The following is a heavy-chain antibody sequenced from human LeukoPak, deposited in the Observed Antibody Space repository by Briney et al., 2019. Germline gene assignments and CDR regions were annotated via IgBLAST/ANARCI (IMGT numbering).Heavy chain of an antibody. CDR2: IFHSVST. D-gene: IGHD3-10*01. CDR3: ARASGSYGSGSYYYYGMDV. CDR1: GYSISSGYY. V-gene: IGHV4-38-2*01. Sequence: PSETLSLTCAVSGYSISSGYYWGWIRQPPGKGLEWIGSIFHSVSTYYNPSLKSRVNMSVDTSKNQISLKLSSVTAADTAVYYCARASGSYGSGSYYYYGMDVWGKGTTVTVSS. J-gene: IGHJ6*04.